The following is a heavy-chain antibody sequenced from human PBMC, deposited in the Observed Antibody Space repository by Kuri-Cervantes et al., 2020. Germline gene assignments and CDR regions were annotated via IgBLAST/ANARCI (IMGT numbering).Heavy chain of an antibody. V-gene: IGHV3-48*03. CDR2: ISPSGSAI. J-gene: IGHJ4*02. D-gene: IGHD1-7*01. Sequence: LKISCTTSRLTFCGYAMSWVREAPGKGLEWVSYISPSGSAISYEDSVKGRFTISRDNSKDTLYLQLNSLRAEDTAVYCCARDWNWSIDYWGQGTLVTVSS. CDR3: ARDWNWSIDY. CDR1: RLTFCGYA.